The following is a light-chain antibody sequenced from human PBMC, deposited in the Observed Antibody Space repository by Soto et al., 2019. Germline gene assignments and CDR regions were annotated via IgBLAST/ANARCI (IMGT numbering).Light chain of an antibody. CDR2: GAS. Sequence: EIVLTQSPATLSVSPGERATLSCRASQSVSSNLAWYQQKPGQAPRLLIYGASIRATGIPDRFSGSGSGTEFTLTISSLQSEDFAVYYCQQYNNWPWTFGQGTKVHIK. CDR1: QSVSSN. V-gene: IGKV3-15*01. CDR3: QQYNNWPWT. J-gene: IGKJ1*01.